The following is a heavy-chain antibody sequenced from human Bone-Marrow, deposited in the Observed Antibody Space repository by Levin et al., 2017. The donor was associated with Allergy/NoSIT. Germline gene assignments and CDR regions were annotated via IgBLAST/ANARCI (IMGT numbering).Heavy chain of an antibody. J-gene: IGHJ4*02. Sequence: AASVKVSCAASGFSFSSYAMSWVRQAPGRGLEWVSSVSGGYNTYYADSVKGRFTISRDNSKNTLYLQMNSLRAEDTAVYYCAKEGHNTHHSQIDYWAREPWSPSPQ. V-gene: IGHV3-23*01. CDR2: VSGGYNT. CDR1: GFSFSSYA. CDR3: AKEGHNTHHSQIDY. D-gene: IGHD1-14*01.